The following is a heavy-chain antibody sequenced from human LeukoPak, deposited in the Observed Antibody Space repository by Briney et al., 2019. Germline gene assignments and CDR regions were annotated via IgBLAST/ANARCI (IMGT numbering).Heavy chain of an antibody. CDR2: IYYSGST. CDR3: ARGGTSAYADY. D-gene: IGHD3-16*01. V-gene: IGHV4-59*01. J-gene: IGHJ4*02. Sequence: SETLSLTCTVSGGSISSYYWSWIRQPPGKGLEWIGYIYYSGSTNYNPSLKSRATISVDTSKNQFSLKLSSVTAADTAVYYCARGGTSAYADYWGQGTLVTVSS. CDR1: GGSISSYY.